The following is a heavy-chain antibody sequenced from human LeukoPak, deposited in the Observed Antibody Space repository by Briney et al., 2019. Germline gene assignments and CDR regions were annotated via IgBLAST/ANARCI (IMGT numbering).Heavy chain of an antibody. CDR3: AKGGDYGDHATKN. D-gene: IGHD4-17*01. CDR1: GFTFSSYA. J-gene: IGHJ4*02. Sequence: GGSLRLSCAASGFTFSSYAMSWVRQAPGRGLDWVSTISSGGGIINYADSVRGRFTIARDNSKNTLYLKMNSLRAEDTAVYYCAKGGDYGDHATKNWGQGTLVTVSS. CDR2: ISSGGGII. V-gene: IGHV3-23*01.